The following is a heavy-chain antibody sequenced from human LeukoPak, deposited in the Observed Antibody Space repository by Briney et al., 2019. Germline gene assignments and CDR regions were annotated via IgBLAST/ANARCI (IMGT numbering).Heavy chain of an antibody. D-gene: IGHD1-1*01. Sequence: GASVKVSCKASGYTFTSYDINWVRQATGQGLEWMGWMNPNSGNTGYAQKFQGGVTMTRNTSISTAYMELSSLRSEDTAVYYCARAKVANAFDPWGQGTLVTVSS. CDR2: MNPNSGNT. CDR3: ARAKVANAFDP. J-gene: IGHJ5*02. V-gene: IGHV1-8*01. CDR1: GYTFTSYD.